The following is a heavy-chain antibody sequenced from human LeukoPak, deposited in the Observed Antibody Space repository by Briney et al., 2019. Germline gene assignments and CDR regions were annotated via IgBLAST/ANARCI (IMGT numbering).Heavy chain of an antibody. CDR1: EFTFSNFW. V-gene: IGHV3-7*01. CDR3: ARGGNHGDYWYFDL. D-gene: IGHD4-17*01. Sequence: KAGGSLRLSCSASEFTFSNFWMSWVRQAPGKGPEWVANIKQDGSEKYYVDSVKGRFTISRDNAETSLHLQMNSLRAEDTAVYYCARGGNHGDYWYFDLWGRGTLVTVSS. J-gene: IGHJ2*01. CDR2: IKQDGSEK.